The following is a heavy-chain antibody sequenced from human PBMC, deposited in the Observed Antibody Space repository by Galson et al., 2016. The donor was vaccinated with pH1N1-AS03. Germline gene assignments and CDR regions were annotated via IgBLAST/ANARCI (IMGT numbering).Heavy chain of an antibody. D-gene: IGHD3-3*01. CDR2: ISFDGTNK. J-gene: IGHJ4*02. CDR3: ANDFNYDCWSRYSFY. V-gene: IGHV3-30*18. Sequence: SLRLSCAASGFTISNFGMLWVRQAPGQGLEWVAIISFDGTNKYYADSVKGRFSISRDNSKNTLFLQMSALGAEDMAVYYCANDFNYDCWSRYSFYSGQGALVTVSS. CDR1: GFTISNFG.